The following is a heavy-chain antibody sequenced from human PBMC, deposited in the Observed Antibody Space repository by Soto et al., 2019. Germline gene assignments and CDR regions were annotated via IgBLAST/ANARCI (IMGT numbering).Heavy chain of an antibody. D-gene: IGHD3-10*01. CDR3: AKNIGSYYYYYGMDV. J-gene: IGHJ6*02. Sequence: EVQLLESGGGLVQPGGSLRLSCAASGFTFSSYAMSWVRQAPGKGLEWVSAISGSGGSTYYADSVKGRFTISRDNSKNTLYLHMNSLRAEDTAVYYCAKNIGSYYYYYGMDVWGQGTTVTVSS. CDR1: GFTFSSYA. CDR2: ISGSGGST. V-gene: IGHV3-23*01.